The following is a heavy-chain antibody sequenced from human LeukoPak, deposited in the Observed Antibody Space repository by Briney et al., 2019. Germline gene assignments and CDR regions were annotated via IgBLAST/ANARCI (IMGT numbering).Heavy chain of an antibody. CDR2: ISAYNGNT. CDR1: GYTFTSYG. D-gene: IGHD3-22*01. Sequence: ASVKVSCKASGYTFTSYGTSWVRQAPGQGLEWMGWISAYNGNTNYAQKLQGRVTMTTDTSTSTAYMELRSLRSDDTAVYYCARDALYYYDSSDYFNDAFDIWGQGTMVTVSS. V-gene: IGHV1-18*01. CDR3: ARDALYYYDSSDYFNDAFDI. J-gene: IGHJ3*02.